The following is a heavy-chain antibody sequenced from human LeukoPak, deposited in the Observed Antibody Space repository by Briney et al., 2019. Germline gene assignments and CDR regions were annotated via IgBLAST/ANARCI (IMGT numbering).Heavy chain of an antibody. CDR3: AKDSWGGYGGSYFFDY. J-gene: IGHJ4*02. CDR2: ISYDGSNK. CDR1: GFTLSSYG. D-gene: IGHD1-26*01. V-gene: IGHV3-30*18. Sequence: GGSLRLSCAASGFTLSSYGWHWFRQAPGKGLEWVAVISYDGSNKYYADSVKGRFTISRDNSKNTLYLQMNSLRAEDTAVYYCAKDSWGGYGGSYFFDYWGQGTLVTVSS.